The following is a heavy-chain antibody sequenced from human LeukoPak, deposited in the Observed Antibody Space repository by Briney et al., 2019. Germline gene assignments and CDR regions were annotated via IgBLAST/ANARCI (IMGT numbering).Heavy chain of an antibody. D-gene: IGHD3-22*01. CDR2: IWYEGSNK. CDR1: GFTFSTYG. V-gene: IGHV3-33*01. CDR3: ARDPPHDSSGYFAFDI. J-gene: IGHJ3*02. Sequence: QLGGSLRLSCAASGFTFSTYGMHWVRQAPGKGLEWVAVIWYEGSNKYYADSVKGRFTISRDNSKNTLYLQMNSLRAEDTAVYYCARDPPHDSSGYFAFDIWGQGTMVTVSS.